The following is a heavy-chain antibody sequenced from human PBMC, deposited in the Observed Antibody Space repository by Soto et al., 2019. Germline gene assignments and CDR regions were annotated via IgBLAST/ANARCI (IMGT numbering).Heavy chain of an antibody. Sequence: QVQLVQSGAEVKKPGSSVKVSCKSSGDTFSSYAISWVRQAPGQGLEWMGGIVPIFGTARYAQKFQDRVTITADESTNTAYMELSSLRSHDTAVYYCARDRKNRDGYNYRICDWGQGTLVAVSS. D-gene: IGHD5-12*01. CDR2: IVPIFGTA. CDR3: ARDRKNRDGYNYRICD. V-gene: IGHV1-69*01. CDR1: GDTFSSYA. J-gene: IGHJ4*02.